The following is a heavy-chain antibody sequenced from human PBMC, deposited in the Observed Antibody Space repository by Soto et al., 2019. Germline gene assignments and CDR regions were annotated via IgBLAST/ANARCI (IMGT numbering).Heavy chain of an antibody. CDR1: GFTFSSYS. J-gene: IGHJ5*02. Sequence: EVQLVESGGGLVKPGGSLRLSCAASGFTFSSYSMNWVRQAPGKGLEWVSSISSSSTYIYYADSVKGRFTISRDNAKNSLYLQMNSLRAEDTALYYCAVLGVVDASHWFDPWGQGTLVTVSS. D-gene: IGHD2-15*01. CDR3: AVLGVVDASHWFDP. CDR2: ISSSSTYI. V-gene: IGHV3-21*01.